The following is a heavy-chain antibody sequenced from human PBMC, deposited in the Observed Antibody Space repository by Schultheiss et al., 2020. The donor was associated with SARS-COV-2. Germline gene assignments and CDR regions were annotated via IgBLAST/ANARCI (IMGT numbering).Heavy chain of an antibody. D-gene: IGHD6-13*01. Sequence: GGSLRLSCAASGLTFSSFDMHWVRQAPGKGLEWVALISYDGSNKYYADSVKGRFTISRDNSKNTLYLQMNSLRAEDTAVYYCARGSIAAELRVGGYYYGMDVWGQGTTVTVSS. V-gene: IGHV3-30*04. CDR2: ISYDGSNK. J-gene: IGHJ6*02. CDR1: GLTFSSFD. CDR3: ARGSIAAELRVGGYYYGMDV.